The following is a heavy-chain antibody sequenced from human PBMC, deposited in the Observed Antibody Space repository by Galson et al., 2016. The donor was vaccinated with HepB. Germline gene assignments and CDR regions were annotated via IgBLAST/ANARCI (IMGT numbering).Heavy chain of an antibody. CDR2: MYYTGST. D-gene: IGHD2-2*01. CDR1: GGSISKNSYY. J-gene: IGHJ5*02. V-gene: IGHV4-39*01. CDR3: ARHEAGYCLITNCVPFDP. Sequence: SETLSLTCSVSGGSISKNSYYWGWIRQPPGKGLEWVGSMYYTGSTYYNPSLKSRVTISVDTSKNHFSLKLSSVTAADTAVYYCARHEAGYCLITNCVPFDPWGHGSLVTVS.